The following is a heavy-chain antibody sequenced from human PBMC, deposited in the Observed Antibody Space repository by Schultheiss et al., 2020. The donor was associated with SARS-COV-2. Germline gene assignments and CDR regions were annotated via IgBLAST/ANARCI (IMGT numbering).Heavy chain of an antibody. CDR2: ISYDGSNK. V-gene: IGHV3-33*05. Sequence: GESLKISCAASGFSFSNYGMHWVRQAPDKGLEWVAVISYDGSNKYYADSVKGRFTISRDNSKNTLYLQMNSLRAEDTAVYYCAKEEVGVEGNAFDIWGQGTMVTVSS. D-gene: IGHD1-26*01. CDR1: GFSFSNYG. J-gene: IGHJ3*02. CDR3: AKEEVGVEGNAFDI.